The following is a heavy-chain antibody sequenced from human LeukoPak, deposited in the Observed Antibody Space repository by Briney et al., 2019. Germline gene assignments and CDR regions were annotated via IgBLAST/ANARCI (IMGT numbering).Heavy chain of an antibody. V-gene: IGHV1-2*02. D-gene: IGHD6-13*01. J-gene: IGHJ4*02. CDR2: INPNSGAT. CDR3: ARGYSSSFKRYFDY. Sequence: GASVTVSCKASGYTFTGYYIHWVRQAPGQGLEWMGWINPNSGATNYAQNFQGRVTMARDTSISTTYMELSRLRSDDTAVYYCARGYSSSFKRYFDYWGQGALVTVSS. CDR1: GYTFTGYY.